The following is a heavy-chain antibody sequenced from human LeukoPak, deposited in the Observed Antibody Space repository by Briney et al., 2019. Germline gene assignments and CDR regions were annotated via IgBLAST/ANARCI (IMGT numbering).Heavy chain of an antibody. D-gene: IGHD3-22*01. CDR3: ARASEWGPEDYYDG. CDR2: INPGGGST. J-gene: IGHJ4*02. V-gene: IGHV1-46*01. Sequence: GASVKVSCKASGYSFTSYYIHWVRQAPGQGLEWMGIINPGGGSTSYAQKFQGRVTMTRDTSTSTVYMELSSLRSEDTAVYYCARASEWGPEDYYDGWGQGTLVTVSS. CDR1: GYSFTSYY.